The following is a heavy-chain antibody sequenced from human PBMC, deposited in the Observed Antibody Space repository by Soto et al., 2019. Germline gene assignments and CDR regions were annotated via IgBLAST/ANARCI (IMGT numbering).Heavy chain of an antibody. Sequence: ASVKVSCKASGYTFTSYGISWVRQAPGQGLEWMGWISAYNGNTNYAQKLQGRVTMTTDTSTSTAYMELRSLRSDDTAVYYCARHGYYDILTGYYNALYYSMVVWGKGTTVNVSS. CDR1: GYTFTSYG. V-gene: IGHV1-18*01. CDR3: ARHGYYDILTGYYNALYYSMVV. CDR2: ISAYNGNT. J-gene: IGHJ6*03. D-gene: IGHD3-9*01.